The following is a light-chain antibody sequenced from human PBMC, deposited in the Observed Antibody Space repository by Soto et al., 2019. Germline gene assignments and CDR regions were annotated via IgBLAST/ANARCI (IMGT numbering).Light chain of an antibody. CDR2: DVS. V-gene: IGLV2-14*01. CDR1: SSDVGTYNY. J-gene: IGLJ3*02. CDR3: SSYTSTSTTWV. Sequence: QSVLTQPASVSGSPGQPITISCSGTSSDVGTYNYVSWYQQHPGKAPKLIIYDVSNRPSGVSNRFSGSKSGNTASLTISGLQAEDEADYYCSSYTSTSTTWVFGGGTKVTVL.